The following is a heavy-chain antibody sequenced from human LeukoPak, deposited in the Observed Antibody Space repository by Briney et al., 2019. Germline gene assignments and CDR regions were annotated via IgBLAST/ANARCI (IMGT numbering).Heavy chain of an antibody. V-gene: IGHV4-34*01. CDR3: ARGPTWAAKKFDY. Sequence: PSETLSLTCAVYGGSFSGYYWSWIRQPPGKGLEWIGEINHSGSTNYNPSLKSRVTISVDTSKNQFSLKLSSVTAADTAVYYCARGPTWAAKKFDYWGQGTLVTVSS. CDR2: INHSGST. J-gene: IGHJ4*02. D-gene: IGHD6-13*01. CDR1: GGSFSGYY.